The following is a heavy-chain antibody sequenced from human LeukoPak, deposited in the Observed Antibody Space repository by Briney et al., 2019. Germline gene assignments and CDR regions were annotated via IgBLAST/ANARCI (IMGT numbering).Heavy chain of an antibody. V-gene: IGHV4-4*07. D-gene: IGHD3-10*01. CDR1: GGSISYYH. Sequence: SETLSLTCTVSGGSISYYHWSWIRQPAGKGLEWIGRIYSSGSTTYNPSLKGRVTMSVDTAKNQFSLILSSVTAADTAVYYCARDRGDLGNFDYWGQGTLVTVSS. CDR2: IYSSGST. CDR3: ARDRGDLGNFDY. J-gene: IGHJ4*02.